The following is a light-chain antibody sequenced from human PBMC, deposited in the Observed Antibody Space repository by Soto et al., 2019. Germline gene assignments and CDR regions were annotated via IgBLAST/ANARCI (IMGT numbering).Light chain of an antibody. Sequence: DIQMTQSPSTLSASVGDRVTITCRASQSISNWLAWYQQKPGKAPYLLIYKASRLESGVPSRFSGSTSGTEFTLTISSLQPDDLATYYCQQYQSFPYTFGQGTKLEIK. J-gene: IGKJ2*01. CDR2: KAS. V-gene: IGKV1-5*03. CDR3: QQYQSFPYT. CDR1: QSISNW.